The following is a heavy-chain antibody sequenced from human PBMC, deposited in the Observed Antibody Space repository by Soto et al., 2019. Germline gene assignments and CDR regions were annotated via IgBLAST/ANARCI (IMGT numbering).Heavy chain of an antibody. CDR2: IRQDGSEA. CDR1: GFTFTDYY. J-gene: IGHJ6*01. V-gene: IGHV3-7*03. CDR3: ATLPGGFGLDV. D-gene: IGHD3-16*01. Sequence: EVQLVESGGGLVQPGGSLSLSCAASGFTFTDYYINWIRQAPGKGLEWLANIRQDGSEAYYVDSVRGRFTMTRDNAKNAVYLRMNSLRAEDTAVYYCATLPGGFGLDVWGQGTTVSVSS.